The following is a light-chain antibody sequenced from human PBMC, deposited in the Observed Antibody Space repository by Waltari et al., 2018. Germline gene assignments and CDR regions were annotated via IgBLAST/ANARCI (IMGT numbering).Light chain of an antibody. Sequence: SALTQPVPVSESPGQPLTISCTGTSSAVGAYHFVSWYQQHPGKAPNLMIYEVRNRPSGVSSRFSASKSGNTASLTISGLQAEDEADYYCTSFTSRSTWVFGGGTKLTVL. CDR1: SSAVGAYHF. CDR3: TSFTSRSTWV. CDR2: EVR. V-gene: IGLV2-14*01. J-gene: IGLJ3*02.